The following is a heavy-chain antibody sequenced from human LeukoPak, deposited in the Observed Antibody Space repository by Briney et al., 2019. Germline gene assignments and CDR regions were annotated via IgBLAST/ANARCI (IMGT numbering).Heavy chain of an antibody. CDR2: ISSSGSTI. CDR1: GFTFSSYE. J-gene: IGHJ3*02. D-gene: IGHD6-13*01. V-gene: IGHV3-48*03. Sequence: GGSLRLSCAASGFTFSSYEMNWVRQAPGKGLKWVSYISSSGSTIYYADSVKGRFTISRDNAKNSLYLQMNSLRAEDTAVYYCARDEGSSSRGAFDIWGQGTMVTVSS. CDR3: ARDEGSSSRGAFDI.